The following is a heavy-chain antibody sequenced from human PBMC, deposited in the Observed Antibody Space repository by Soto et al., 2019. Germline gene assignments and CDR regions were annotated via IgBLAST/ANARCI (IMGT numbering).Heavy chain of an antibody. V-gene: IGHV3-33*01. J-gene: IGHJ3*02. Sequence: QVQLVESGGGVVQPGRSLRLSCAASGFTFSSYGMHWVRQAPGKGLEWVAVIWDDGSNKYYADSVKGRFTISRDNSKNTLYLQMNSLRAEDTAVYYCARGEGSGYYYVVSDAFDIWGQGTMVTVSS. CDR3: ARGEGSGYYYVVSDAFDI. CDR1: GFTFSSYG. D-gene: IGHD3-22*01. CDR2: IWDDGSNK.